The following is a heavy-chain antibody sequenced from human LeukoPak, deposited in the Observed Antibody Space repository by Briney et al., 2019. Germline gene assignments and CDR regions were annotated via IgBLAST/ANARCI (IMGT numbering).Heavy chain of an antibody. CDR2: INTNTGNP. CDR3: AFRPTSNSGYDLQFDY. D-gene: IGHD5-12*01. CDR1: GYTFTSYA. V-gene: IGHV7-4-1*02. J-gene: IGHJ4*02. Sequence: ASVKVSCKASGYTFTSYAMNWVRQAPGQGLEWMGWINTNTGNPTYAEGFTGRFVFSLDTSVSTAYPQISSLKAEDTAVYYCAFRPTSNSGYDLQFDYWGQGTLVTVSS.